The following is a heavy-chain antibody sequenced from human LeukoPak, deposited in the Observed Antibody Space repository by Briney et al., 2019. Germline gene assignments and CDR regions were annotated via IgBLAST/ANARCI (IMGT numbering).Heavy chain of an antibody. J-gene: IGHJ4*02. V-gene: IGHV3-20*04. CDR1: GFTFDDYG. Sequence: PGGSLRLSCAASGFTFDDYGMSWVRQAPGKGLELVSGINWNGGSTGYADSVKGRFTISRGNAKNSLYLQMNSLRAEDTALYYCASITIFGVASLWGQGTLVTVSS. D-gene: IGHD3-3*01. CDR2: INWNGGST. CDR3: ASITIFGVASL.